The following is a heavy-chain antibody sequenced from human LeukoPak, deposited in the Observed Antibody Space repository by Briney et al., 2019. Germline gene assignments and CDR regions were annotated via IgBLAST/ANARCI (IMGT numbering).Heavy chain of an antibody. CDR3: ARANGVVPAAIPFDY. Sequence: SETLSLTCTVSGGSIGGSTYYWGWIRQPPGKGLEWIGSVHYSGSTYYNPSLKSRVTISVETSKNQFSLKLSSVTAADTAVYYCARANGVVPAAIPFDYWGQGTLVTVSS. CDR1: GGSIGGSTYY. V-gene: IGHV4-39*07. J-gene: IGHJ4*02. D-gene: IGHD2-2*01. CDR2: VHYSGST.